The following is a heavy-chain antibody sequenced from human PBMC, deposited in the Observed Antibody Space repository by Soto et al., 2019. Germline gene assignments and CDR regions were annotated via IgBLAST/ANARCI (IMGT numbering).Heavy chain of an antibody. CDR3: ARSIVVVPAADYYMDF. J-gene: IGHJ6*03. D-gene: IGHD2-2*01. CDR1: GYTFTSWD. CDR2: MNPNSGNT. Sequence: QVRLVQSGAEVKKPGASVKVSCRASGYTFTSWDINSVRQATGQGLVWMGWMNPNSGNTGYAQKFQGRVTMTRNTSISTAYMELSSLRSEDTAVYYCARSIVVVPAADYYMDFWGKGTTVTVSS. V-gene: IGHV1-8*01.